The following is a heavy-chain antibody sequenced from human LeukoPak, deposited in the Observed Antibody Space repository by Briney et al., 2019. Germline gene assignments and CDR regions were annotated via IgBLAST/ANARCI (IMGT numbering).Heavy chain of an antibody. V-gene: IGHV3-21*04. Sequence: GGSLRLSCAASGFTFSSYSMNWVRQAPGKGLEWVSSISSSSSYIYYADSVKGRFTISRDNAKNSLYLQMNSLRAEDTAVYYCARGRGGYYELLGYYMDVWGKGTTVTVSS. CDR3: ARGRGGYYELLGYYMDV. CDR1: GFTFSSYS. CDR2: ISSSSSYI. D-gene: IGHD3-3*01. J-gene: IGHJ6*03.